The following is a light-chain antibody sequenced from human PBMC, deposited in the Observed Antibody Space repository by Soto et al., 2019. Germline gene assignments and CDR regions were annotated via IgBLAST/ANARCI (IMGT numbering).Light chain of an antibody. CDR2: DAS. CDR3: QQYDNLPYT. CDR1: QDISNY. J-gene: IGKJ2*01. V-gene: IGKV1-33*01. Sequence: DIQMTQSPSSLSASVGDRVTITCQASQDISNYLNWYQQKPGKAPKLLIYDASNLATGVPSRFSGSGSGTDFTFTISSLQPEDIATYYCQQYDNLPYTVGQGTKLEIK.